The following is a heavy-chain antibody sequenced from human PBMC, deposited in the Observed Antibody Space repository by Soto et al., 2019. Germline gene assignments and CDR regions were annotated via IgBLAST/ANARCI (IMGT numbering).Heavy chain of an antibody. CDR2: TYYRSKWYN. CDR3: ARVRETYYDILTPKGYYYYYGMDV. D-gene: IGHD3-9*01. J-gene: IGHJ6*02. CDR1: GDSVSSNSAA. V-gene: IGHV6-1*01. Sequence: SQTLSLTCAISGDSVSSNSAAWNWIRQSPSRGLEWLGRTYYRSKWYNDYAVSVKSRITINPDTSKNQFSLQLNSVTPEDTAVYYCARVRETYYDILTPKGYYYYYGMDVWGQGTTVTVSS.